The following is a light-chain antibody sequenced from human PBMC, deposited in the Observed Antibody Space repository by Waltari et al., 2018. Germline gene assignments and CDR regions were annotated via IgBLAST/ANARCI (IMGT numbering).Light chain of an antibody. CDR3: QALGSNRWV. Sequence: SSELTQPPSVSVSPGQTASITCSGGILGSKYASWYQHKPGQSPLLVLYQDLNRPPGIPAPLSGSKSGNTATMTISGTQAMDDADYYCQALGSNRWVFGGGTKLPVL. CDR1: ILGSKY. CDR2: QDL. J-gene: IGLJ3*02. V-gene: IGLV3-1*01.